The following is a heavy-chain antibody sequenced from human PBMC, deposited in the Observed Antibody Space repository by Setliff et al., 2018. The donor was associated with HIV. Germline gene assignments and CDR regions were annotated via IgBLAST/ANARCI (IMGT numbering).Heavy chain of an antibody. CDR3: TKNLYSSRWSPLDY. CDR1: GFTFSSYG. J-gene: IGHJ4*02. V-gene: IGHV3-30*02. D-gene: IGHD6-13*01. Sequence: PGGSLRLSCAASGFTFSSYGMHWVRQAPGKGLEWVAFIRYDGTYKYYADSLKGRFTISRENSKNTLYLQMDSLRAEDTAVYYCTKNLYSSRWSPLDYWGQGTLVTVSS. CDR2: IRYDGTYK.